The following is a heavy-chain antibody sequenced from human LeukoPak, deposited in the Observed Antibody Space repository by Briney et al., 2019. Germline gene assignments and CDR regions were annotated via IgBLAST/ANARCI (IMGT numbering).Heavy chain of an antibody. J-gene: IGHJ4*02. D-gene: IGHD2-2*02. CDR1: GYTFTDYY. V-gene: IGHV1-2*02. CDR3: ARRYCSSANCYTAPDY. CDR2: ISGNNGVT. Sequence: ASVKVSCKASGYTFTDYYYHWVRQAPGQRLEWLGWISGNNGVTNFAQEFQGRVTLTRDTSISTAYMELSRLRSDDTAVYYCARRYCSSANCYTAPDYWGQGTLVTVSS.